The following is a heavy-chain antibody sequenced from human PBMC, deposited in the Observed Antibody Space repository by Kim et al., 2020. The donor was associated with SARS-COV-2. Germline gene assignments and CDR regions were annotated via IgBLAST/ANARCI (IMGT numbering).Heavy chain of an antibody. J-gene: IGHJ4*02. CDR1: GFTFSSYG. D-gene: IGHD6-19*01. CDR2: ISYDGSNK. Sequence: GGSLRLSCAASGFTFSSYGMHWVRQAPGKGLEWVAVISYDGSNKYYADSVKGRFTISRDNSKNTLYLQMNSLRAEDTAVYYCARSGGEEWLVFGLDYWGQGTLVTVSS. V-gene: IGHV3-33*05. CDR3: ARSGGEEWLVFGLDY.